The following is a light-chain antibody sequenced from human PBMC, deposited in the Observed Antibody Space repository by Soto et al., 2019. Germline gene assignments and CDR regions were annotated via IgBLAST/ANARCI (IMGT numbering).Light chain of an antibody. J-gene: IGLJ2*01. CDR1: SSNLGTNT. Sequence: QSVLTQPPSVSGTPGQRVTISCSGSSSNLGTNTVNWYQQLPGTAPKVLIYSNNQRPSGVPDRFSGSKSGTSASLAISGLQAEDEADYYCCSYAGTYSLLFGGGTKLTVL. V-gene: IGLV1-44*01. CDR2: SNN. CDR3: CSYAGTYSLL.